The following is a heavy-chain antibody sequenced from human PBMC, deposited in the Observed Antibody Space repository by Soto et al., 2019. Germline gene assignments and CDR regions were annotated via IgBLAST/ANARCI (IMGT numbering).Heavy chain of an antibody. CDR2: IIPIFGTA. Sequence: QVQLVQSGAEVKKPGSSVKVSCKASGGTFSSYAISWVRQAPGQGLEWMGGIIPIFGTANYAQKFQGRVKMTPEESTGTAYMERSGIRSEDTARYYCAVVAGYCISTSGPSYYYYCGMAVWGQGTTVTVSS. V-gene: IGHV1-69*05. J-gene: IGHJ6*02. D-gene: IGHD2-2*01. CDR1: GGTFSSYA. CDR3: AVVAGYCISTSGPSYYYYCGMAV.